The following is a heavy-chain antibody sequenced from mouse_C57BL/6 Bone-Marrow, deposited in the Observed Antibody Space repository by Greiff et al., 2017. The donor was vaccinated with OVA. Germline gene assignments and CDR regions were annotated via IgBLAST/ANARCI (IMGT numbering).Heavy chain of an antibody. Sequence: QVQLQQSGAELVKPGASVKLSCKASGYTFTSYWMHWVKQRPGQGLEWIGMIHPNSGSTNYNEKFKSKATLTVDKSSSTAYMQLSSLTSEDSASYYCARQGGYPFAYWGQGTLVTVSA. CDR1: GYTFTSYW. CDR2: IHPNSGST. V-gene: IGHV1-64*01. J-gene: IGHJ3*01. D-gene: IGHD2-2*01. CDR3: ARQGGYPFAY.